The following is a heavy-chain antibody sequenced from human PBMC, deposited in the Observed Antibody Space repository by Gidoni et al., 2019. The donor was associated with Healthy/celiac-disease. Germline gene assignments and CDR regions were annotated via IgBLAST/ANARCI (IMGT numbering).Heavy chain of an antibody. J-gene: IGHJ4*02. V-gene: IGHV3-23*01. D-gene: IGHD6-19*01. CDR1: GFPFSSYA. Sequence: EVQLLESGGGLVQPGGSLRLSCAASGFPFSSYAMGWVRLAPGKGLEWVSSISGSVGSTYYADSVKGRFTISRDNSKNTLYLQMNSLRAEDTAVYYCAKDRGEEQWLVRGGDYWGQGTLVTVSS. CDR3: AKDRGEEQWLVRGGDY. CDR2: ISGSVGST.